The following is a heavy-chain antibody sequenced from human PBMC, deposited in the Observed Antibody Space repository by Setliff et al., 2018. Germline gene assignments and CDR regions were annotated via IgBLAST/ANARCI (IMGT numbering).Heavy chain of an antibody. CDR1: GYSFSTYA. J-gene: IGHJ4*02. V-gene: IGHV1-3*01. D-gene: IGHD2-2*02. Sequence: ASVKVSCKASGYSFSTYAMHWVRQAPGQRLEWMGWINGGNGNTKYSQKFQGRITITRDTSASTAYMEMSSLRSEDTAVYYRARDREYCSRTSCYIDYWGQGALVTVSS. CDR3: ARDREYCSRTSCYIDY. CDR2: INGGNGNT.